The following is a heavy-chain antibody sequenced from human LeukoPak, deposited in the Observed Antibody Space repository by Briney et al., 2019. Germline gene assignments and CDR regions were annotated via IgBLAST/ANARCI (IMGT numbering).Heavy chain of an antibody. D-gene: IGHD3-9*01. CDR2: IYTSGST. Sequence: SETLSLTCTVSGGSISSYYWSWIRQPAGKGLEWIGRIYTSGSTNYNPSLKSRVTISVDTSKNQFSLKLSSVTAADTAVYYCARGLDDILTGPHEDIWGQGTMVTVSS. J-gene: IGHJ3*02. CDR1: GGSISSYY. V-gene: IGHV4-4*07. CDR3: ARGLDDILTGPHEDI.